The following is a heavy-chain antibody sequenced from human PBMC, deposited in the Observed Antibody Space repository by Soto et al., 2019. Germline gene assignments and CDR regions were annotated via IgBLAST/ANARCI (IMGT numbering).Heavy chain of an antibody. CDR1: GFTVSSNY. CDR2: IYSGGST. D-gene: IGHD3-22*01. CDR3: ASASYDSSGYYHDAFDI. Sequence: GGSLRLSCAASGFTVSSNYMSWVRQAPGKGLEWISVIYSGGSTYYADSVKGRFTISRDNSKNTLYLQMNSLRAEDTAVYYCASASYDSSGYYHDAFDIWGQGTMVTVSS. J-gene: IGHJ3*02. V-gene: IGHV3-53*01.